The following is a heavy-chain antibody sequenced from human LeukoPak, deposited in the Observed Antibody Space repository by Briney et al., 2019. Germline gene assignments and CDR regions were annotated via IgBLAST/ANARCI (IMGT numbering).Heavy chain of an antibody. V-gene: IGHV3-13*04. J-gene: IGHJ4*02. Sequence: GGSLRLSCAASGFTFSPYDMHWVRQATGKGLEWVSGIGTAGDTYYPGSVQGRFTISRENAKNSLYLQRNSLRAEDTAVYYCAKFNEILTGYFDYWVQGTLVTVSS. CDR3: AKFNEILTGYFDY. D-gene: IGHD3-9*01. CDR1: GFTFSPYD. CDR2: IGTAGDT.